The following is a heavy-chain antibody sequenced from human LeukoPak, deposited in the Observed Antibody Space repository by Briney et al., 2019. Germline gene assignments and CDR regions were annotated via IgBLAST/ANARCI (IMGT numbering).Heavy chain of an antibody. V-gene: IGHV4-59*12. D-gene: IGHD2-2*01. CDR2: IYYSGST. CDR3: ARMTLLGLVVNDY. CDR1: GGSISSYY. Sequence: SETLSLTCTVSGGSISSYYWSWIRQPPGKGLEWIGYIYYSGSTNYNPSLKSRVTISVDTSKDQFSLKLDSVTAADTAVYYCARMTLLGLVVNDYWGQGTLVTVSS. J-gene: IGHJ4*02.